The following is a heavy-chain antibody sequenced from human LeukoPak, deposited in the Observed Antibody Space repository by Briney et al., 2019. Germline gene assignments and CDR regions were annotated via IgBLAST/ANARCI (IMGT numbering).Heavy chain of an antibody. CDR3: ARARFKGYSSSWYTS. J-gene: IGHJ4*02. V-gene: IGHV1-8*01. CDR2: MNPNSGNT. Sequence: GSVKVSCKAPGYTFTSYDINWVRQATGQGLEWMGWMNPNSGNTGYAQKFQGRVTMTRNTSISTAYMELSSLRSEDTAVYYCARARFKGYSSSWYTSWGQGTLVTVSS. D-gene: IGHD6-13*01. CDR1: GYTFTSYD.